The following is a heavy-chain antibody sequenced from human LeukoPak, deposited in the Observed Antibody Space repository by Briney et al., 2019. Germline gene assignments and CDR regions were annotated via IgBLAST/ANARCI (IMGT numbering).Heavy chain of an antibody. Sequence: SVKVSCKASGGTFSSYTISWVRQAPGQGLEWMGRIIPILGIANYAQKFQGRVTITADKSTSTAYMELSSLRSEDTAVYYCATYCSSTSCHDYWGQGTLVTVSS. D-gene: IGHD2-2*01. CDR3: ATYCSSTSCHDY. J-gene: IGHJ4*02. V-gene: IGHV1-69*02. CDR2: IIPILGIA. CDR1: GGTFSSYT.